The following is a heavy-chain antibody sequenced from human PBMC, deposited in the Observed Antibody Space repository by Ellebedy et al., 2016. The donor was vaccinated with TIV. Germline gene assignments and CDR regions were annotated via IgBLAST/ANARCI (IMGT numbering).Heavy chain of an antibody. CDR2: INHSGST. Sequence: SETLSLTCAVSGGSFSGYFWTWIRQPPGKGLEWIGEINHSGSTNYNPSLESRVSMSADTFRNHVSLKMTSVTAADTAVYYCASPTGIVGTTRAFDLWGQGTMVTVSS. CDR1: GGSFSGYF. CDR3: ASPTGIVGTTRAFDL. V-gene: IGHV4-34*01. D-gene: IGHD1-26*01. J-gene: IGHJ3*01.